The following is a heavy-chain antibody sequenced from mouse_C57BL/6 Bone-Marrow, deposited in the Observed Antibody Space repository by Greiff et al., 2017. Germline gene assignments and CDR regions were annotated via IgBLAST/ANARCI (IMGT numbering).Heavy chain of an antibody. Sequence: VQLQQSGTVLARPGASVKMSCKTSGYTFTSYWMHWVKQRPGQGLEWIGAIYPGNSDTSYNQKFKGKAKLTAVTSASTAYMELSSLTHEDSAVYYCTRYYEYDGGGDYWGQGTTLTVSS. CDR1: GYTFTSYW. D-gene: IGHD2-4*01. V-gene: IGHV1-5*01. CDR2: IYPGNSDT. CDR3: TRYYEYDGGGDY. J-gene: IGHJ2*01.